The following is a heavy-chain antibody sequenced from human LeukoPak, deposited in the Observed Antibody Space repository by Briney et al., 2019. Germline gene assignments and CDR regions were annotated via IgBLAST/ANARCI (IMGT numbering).Heavy chain of an antibody. CDR2: IKQDGSEK. D-gene: IGHD2-21*01. V-gene: IGHV3-7*01. CDR1: GFTFGSYW. Sequence: SGGSLRLSCAASGFTFGSYWMSWVRQAPGKGLEWVANIKQDGSEKYYVDSVKGRLTISRDNAKNSLYLQMNSLRVEDTAVCYCARDRGVVGLYDPWGQGTLVTVSS. J-gene: IGHJ5*02. CDR3: ARDRGVVGLYDP.